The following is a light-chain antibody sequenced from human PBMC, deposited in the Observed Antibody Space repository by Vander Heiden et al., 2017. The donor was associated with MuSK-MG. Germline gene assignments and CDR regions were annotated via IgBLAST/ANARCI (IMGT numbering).Light chain of an antibody. CDR3: QQDYNCLAT. V-gene: IGKV3-15*01. Sequence: EIVMTQSPATLSVSPGERASQTVNSNLAWYQQKRGQAPRLLIYRASTRATGIPARFSGSGSGTEFTLTISSLQSEDFAVYYCQQDYNCLATFGHGTKVDIK. J-gene: IGKJ3*01. CDR1: QTVNSN. CDR2: RAS.